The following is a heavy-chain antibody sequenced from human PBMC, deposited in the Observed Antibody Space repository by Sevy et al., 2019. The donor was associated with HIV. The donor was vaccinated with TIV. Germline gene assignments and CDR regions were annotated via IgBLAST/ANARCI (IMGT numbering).Heavy chain of an antibody. CDR1: GYTFTGYY. V-gene: IGHV1-2*02. J-gene: IGHJ3*02. Sequence: ASVKVSCKASGYTFTGYYMHWVRQAPGQRLEWMGWISPNSGGTNYAQKFQGRVTMTRDTSISTAYMELSRLRSDDTAVYYCARVPTMIVVVQGDLNAFDIWGQGTMVTVSS. D-gene: IGHD3-22*01. CDR3: ARVPTMIVVVQGDLNAFDI. CDR2: ISPNSGGT.